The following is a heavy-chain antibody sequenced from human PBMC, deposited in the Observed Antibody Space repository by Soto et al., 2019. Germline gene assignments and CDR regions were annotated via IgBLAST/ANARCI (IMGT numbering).Heavy chain of an antibody. D-gene: IGHD3-3*02. CDR3: ARGVLRHFPID. J-gene: IGHJ4*02. V-gene: IGHV4-34*01. Sequence: SQTLSLTCAVYGGSFSGYYWSWIRQPPGKGLEWIGEINHSGSTNYNPSLKSRVTISVDTSKNQFSLKLSSVTAADTAVYYCARGVLRHFPIDWGQGTLVTVSS. CDR2: INHSGST. CDR1: GGSFSGYY.